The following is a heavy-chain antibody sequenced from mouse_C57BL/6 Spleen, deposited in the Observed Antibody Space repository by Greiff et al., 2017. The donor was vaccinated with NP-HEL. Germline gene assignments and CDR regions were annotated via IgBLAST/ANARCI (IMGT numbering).Heavy chain of an antibody. CDR1: GYTFTGYW. J-gene: IGHJ3*01. CDR3: AGTYGNSFAY. Sequence: QVQLKESGAELMKPGASVKLSCKATGYTFTGYWIEWVKQRPGHGLEWIGEILPGSGSTNYNEKFKGKATFTADTSSNTAYMQLSSLTTEDSAIYYCAGTYGNSFAYWGQGTLVTVSA. D-gene: IGHD2-1*01. CDR2: ILPGSGST. V-gene: IGHV1-9*01.